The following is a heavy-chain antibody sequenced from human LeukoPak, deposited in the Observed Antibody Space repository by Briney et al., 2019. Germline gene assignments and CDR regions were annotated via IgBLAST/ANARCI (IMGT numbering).Heavy chain of an antibody. V-gene: IGHV3-23*01. CDR1: GFTFTNYA. Sequence: GGSLRLSCAASGFTFTNYAMVWVRQAPGGGLEWVLAIRSGGDGTLYADSVKGRFTISRDHSKNTLFLQMDNMRAEDTAIYYCARDPNGDYVGAFEMWGPGTKVTVS. CDR2: IRSGGDGT. CDR3: ARDPNGDYVGAFEM. J-gene: IGHJ3*02. D-gene: IGHD4-17*01.